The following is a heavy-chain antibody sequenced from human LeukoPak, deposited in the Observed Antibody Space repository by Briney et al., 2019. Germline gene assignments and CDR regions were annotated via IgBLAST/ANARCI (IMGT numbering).Heavy chain of an antibody. J-gene: IGHJ4*02. CDR1: GFTFSSYS. CDR3: ARDPHTYYYDSSGYYFDY. V-gene: IGHV3-21*01. Sequence: GGSLRLSCAASGFTFSSYSMNWVRQAPGKGLEWVSSISSSSSYIYYADSVKGRFTISRDNAKNSLYLQMNSLRAEDTAVYYCARDPHTYYYDSSGYYFDYWGQGTLVTVSS. D-gene: IGHD3-22*01. CDR2: ISSSSSYI.